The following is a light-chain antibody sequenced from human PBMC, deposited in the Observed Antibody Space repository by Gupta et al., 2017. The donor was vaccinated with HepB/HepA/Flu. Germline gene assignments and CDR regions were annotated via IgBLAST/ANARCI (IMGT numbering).Light chain of an antibody. V-gene: IGKV3-20*01. CDR2: GAS. J-gene: IGKJ2*04. CDR1: QSVSSSY. CDR3: QQYGSVLCI. Sequence: IVLTQSPGTLSLSPGDRATLSCRASQSVSSSYLAWYQQKPGQPPRLLIYGASSRATGVPDRFSGSGSGTDFTLTISSLEPEDFAVYYCQQYGSVLCIFGQGTKLEIK.